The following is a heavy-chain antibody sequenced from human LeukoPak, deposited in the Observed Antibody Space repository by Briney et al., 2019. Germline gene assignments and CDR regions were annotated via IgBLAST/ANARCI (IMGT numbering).Heavy chain of an antibody. Sequence: GGSLRLSCAASGFTFRSFAVTWVRQAPGKGLEWVSVISGSGDSTYCADSVKGRFTISRDNSKNTLYLQMNSLRAEDTAIYYCTKGSVLTIFGMAWHAFDIWGQGTMVTVSP. J-gene: IGHJ3*02. CDR3: TKGSVLTIFGMAWHAFDI. CDR1: GFTFRSFA. CDR2: ISGSGDST. D-gene: IGHD3-3*01. V-gene: IGHV3-23*01.